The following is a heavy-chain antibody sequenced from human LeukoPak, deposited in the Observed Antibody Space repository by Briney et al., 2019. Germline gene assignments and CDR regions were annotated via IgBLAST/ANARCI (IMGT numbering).Heavy chain of an antibody. CDR3: ARGRQGSYFDY. J-gene: IGHJ4*02. Sequence: GGSLRLPCAASAFTFSTYGMHWVRQAPGKGLEWVALISSDGSHKYYADSVKGRFTISRDNAKNSLYLQMNSLRDEDTAVYYCARGRQGSYFDYWGQGTLVTVSS. CDR1: AFTFSTYG. CDR2: ISSDGSHK. V-gene: IGHV3-30*03.